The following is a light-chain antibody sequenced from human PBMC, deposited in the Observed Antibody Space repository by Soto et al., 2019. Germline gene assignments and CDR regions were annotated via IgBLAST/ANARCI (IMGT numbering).Light chain of an antibody. J-gene: IGKJ1*01. CDR3: QQYNSYSPT. CDR1: QSVRSN. V-gene: IGKV3-15*01. CDR2: GAS. Sequence: EIVMTQSPATLSVSPGERATLSCRASQSVRSNLAWYQQKYGQAPRLLIYGASTRATDIPARFSGSGSGTEFTLTISSLQSEDFATYYCQQYNSYSPTFGQGTRVEIK.